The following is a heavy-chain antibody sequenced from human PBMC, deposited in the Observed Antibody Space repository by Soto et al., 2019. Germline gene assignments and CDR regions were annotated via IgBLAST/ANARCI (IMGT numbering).Heavy chain of an antibody. V-gene: IGHV1-18*01. CDR3: ARGRYGEY. D-gene: IGHD3-10*01. Sequence: QVHLVQSGAEVKKPGASVKVSCKGSGYDFTTYGITWVRQAPGQGLEWMAWISAHNGNTDYAQKLQGRVTVTRDTSTSTAYMELRSVRSDDTDVYYCARGRYGEYWGQGALATVSS. CDR2: ISAHNGNT. CDR1: GYDFTTYG. J-gene: IGHJ4*02.